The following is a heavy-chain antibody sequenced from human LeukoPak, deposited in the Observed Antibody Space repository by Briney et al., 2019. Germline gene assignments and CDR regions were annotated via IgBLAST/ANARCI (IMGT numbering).Heavy chain of an antibody. Sequence: ASVKVACKTSGGTSTFFAINWVRPAPGQGLEWMGVIRPMFGTGSIPNTATGDYAQKFQGRLSINADESTTTAYMELSRLRSGDTAVYFCAREVSDSPSGISQGFDYWGQGTLVTVSS. D-gene: IGHD1-14*01. V-gene: IGHV1-69*13. CDR2: IRPMFGTG. J-gene: IGHJ4*02. CDR3: AREVSDSPSGISQGFDY. CDR1: GGTSTFFA.